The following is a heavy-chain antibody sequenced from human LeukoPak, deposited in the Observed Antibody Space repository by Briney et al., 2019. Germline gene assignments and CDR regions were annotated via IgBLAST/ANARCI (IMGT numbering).Heavy chain of an antibody. CDR2: IRAYNGNT. D-gene: IGHD2-21*02. V-gene: IGHV1-18*01. CDR1: GYTFTSYD. J-gene: IGHJ6*02. CDR3: AREVVTATPRYYYYYGMDV. Sequence: ASVKVSCKASGYTFTSYDISWVRQAPGHGLEWMGWIRAYNGNTNYAQRIQGRVTMTTHTSTSTAYMELRSLRSDDSVVYYCAREVVTATPRYYYYYGMDVWGQGTTVTVSS.